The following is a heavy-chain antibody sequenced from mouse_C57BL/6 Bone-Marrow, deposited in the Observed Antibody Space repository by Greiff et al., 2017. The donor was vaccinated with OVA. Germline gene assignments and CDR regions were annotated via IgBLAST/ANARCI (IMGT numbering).Heavy chain of an antibody. CDR2: IDPSDSYT. J-gene: IGHJ3*01. CDR1: GYTFTSYW. V-gene: IGHV1-50*01. CDR3: AAYSYGSGAGFSY. Sequence: QVQLQQSGAELVKPGASVKLSCKASGYTFTSYWMQWVKQRPGQGLEWIGEIDPSDSYTNYNQKFQGKATLTVDTSSSTAYMPLSSLTSEDSAVFYWAAYSYGSGAGFSYWGQGTLVTVSA. D-gene: IGHD1-1*01.